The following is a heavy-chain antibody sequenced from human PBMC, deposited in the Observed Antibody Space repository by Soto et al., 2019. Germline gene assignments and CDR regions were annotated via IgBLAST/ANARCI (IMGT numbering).Heavy chain of an antibody. CDR3: AREHDDWSGYSFDC. D-gene: IGHD3-3*01. CDR2: INVATGNT. V-gene: IGHV1-3*01. J-gene: IGHJ4*02. CDR1: GFSFISYA. Sequence: ASVKDSCKSSGFSFISYAIQWVRQAPGQRLEWMGWINVATGNTKYSQQFQGRVTITRDTSASTAYMELNGLTSDDTAIYYCAREHDDWSGYSFDCWGQGTPGTVAS.